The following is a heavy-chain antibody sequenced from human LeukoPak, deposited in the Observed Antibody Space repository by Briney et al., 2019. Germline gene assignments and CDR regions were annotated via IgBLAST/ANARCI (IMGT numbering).Heavy chain of an antibody. CDR3: ARSLLGGDCHI. Sequence: GASVKVSCKASGYTFIHYYMHWVRQAPGQGLEWMGIIKLSDGDTIYAQKFQGRVTMTRDTSTSTVYLELSSLRSEDTAVYYCARSLLGGDCHIWGQGTLVTVSS. J-gene: IGHJ4*02. V-gene: IGHV1-46*01. D-gene: IGHD2-21*02. CDR2: IKLSDGDT. CDR1: GYTFIHYY.